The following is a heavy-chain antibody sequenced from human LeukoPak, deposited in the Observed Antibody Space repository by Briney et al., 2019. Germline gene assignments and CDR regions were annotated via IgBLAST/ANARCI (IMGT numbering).Heavy chain of an antibody. CDR1: GYTFTSYG. D-gene: IGHD2-15*01. Sequence: ASVTVSCKASGYTFTSYGISWVRQAPGQGLEWMGWITVYNGNTNYAQKLQGRVTMTSDTSTSTAYMELRSLRSDDTAVYYCAREPLCSGGSCYSGGWLRDYWGQGTLVTVSS. J-gene: IGHJ4*02. CDR3: AREPLCSGGSCYSGGWLRDY. V-gene: IGHV1-18*01. CDR2: ITVYNGNT.